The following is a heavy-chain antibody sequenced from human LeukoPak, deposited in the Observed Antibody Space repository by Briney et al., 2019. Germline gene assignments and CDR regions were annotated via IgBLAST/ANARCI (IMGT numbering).Heavy chain of an antibody. CDR2: INHSGST. J-gene: IGHJ6*02. D-gene: IGHD3-10*01. CDR1: GGSFSGYY. CDR3: ARGLLDSPYGSARPVYYYYGMDV. V-gene: IGHV4-34*01. Sequence: PSETLSPTCAVSGGSFSGYYWSWIRQPPGKGLEWIGEINHSGSTNYNPSLKSRVTISVDTSKNQFSLKLSSVTAADTAVYYCARGLLDSPYGSARPVYYYYGMDVWGQGTTVTVSS.